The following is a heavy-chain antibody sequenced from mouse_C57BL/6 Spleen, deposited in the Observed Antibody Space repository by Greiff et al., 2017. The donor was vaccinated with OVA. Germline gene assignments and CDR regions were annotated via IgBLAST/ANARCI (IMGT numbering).Heavy chain of an antibody. CDR3: ARGYGSSYYAMDY. J-gene: IGHJ4*01. CDR1: GYTFTSYW. CDR2: IHPNSGST. D-gene: IGHD1-1*01. Sequence: VQLQQPGAELVKPGASVKLSCKASGYTFTSYWMHWVKQRPGQGLEWIGMIHPNSGSTNYNEKFKSKATLTVDKSSSTAYMQLSSLTSEDSAVYYCARGYGSSYYAMDYWGQGTSVTVSS. V-gene: IGHV1-64*01.